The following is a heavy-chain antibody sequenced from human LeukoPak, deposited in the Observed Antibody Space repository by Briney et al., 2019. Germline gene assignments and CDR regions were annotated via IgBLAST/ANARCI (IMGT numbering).Heavy chain of an antibody. Sequence: AETLSLTCTVSGGSISGFHWSWIRQPPGKGLEWIGYIHYSGSTDYNPSLKSRVTISVDTSKNQFSLKLSSVTAADTAVYYCTRHLDYYGSGSYEYWGQGTLVTVSS. CDR3: TRHLDYYGSGSYEY. J-gene: IGHJ4*02. D-gene: IGHD3-10*01. V-gene: IGHV4-59*08. CDR2: IHYSGST. CDR1: GGSISGFH.